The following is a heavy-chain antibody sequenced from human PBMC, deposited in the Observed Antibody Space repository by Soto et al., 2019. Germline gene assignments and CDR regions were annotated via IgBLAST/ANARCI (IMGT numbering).Heavy chain of an antibody. J-gene: IGHJ6*03. Sequence: QVQLVQSGAEVRKPGASVTVSCRSSGDSFNDYYIHWVRQAPGQGFEWMGWINPNGGVTKYAQKFQGWVSMTRDTSIGTVYMQLSTLRSADTAVYYCARKSGGATATLDYYFFYMDVWGTGTTVTVSS. D-gene: IGHD5-12*01. CDR3: ARKSGGATATLDYYFFYMDV. CDR2: INPNGGVT. CDR1: GDSFNDYY. V-gene: IGHV1-2*04.